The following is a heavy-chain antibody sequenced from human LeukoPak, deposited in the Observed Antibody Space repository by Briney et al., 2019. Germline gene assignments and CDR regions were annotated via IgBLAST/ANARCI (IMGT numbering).Heavy chain of an antibody. D-gene: IGHD1-26*01. CDR2: IYHSGST. CDR1: GYSISSGYY. Sequence: PSETLSLTCTVSGYSISSGYYWGWIRQPPGKGLEWIGSIYHSGSTYYNPSLKSRVTISVDTSKNQFSLKLSSVTAADTAVYYWAREFSGSYPNWFDPWGQGTMVTVSS. V-gene: IGHV4-38-2*02. CDR3: AREFSGSYPNWFDP. J-gene: IGHJ5*02.